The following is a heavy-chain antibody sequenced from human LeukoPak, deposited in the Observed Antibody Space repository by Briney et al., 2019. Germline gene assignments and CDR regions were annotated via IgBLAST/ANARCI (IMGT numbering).Heavy chain of an antibody. Sequence: PGSSVKVSCKASGGTFSSYAISWVRQAPGQGLEWMGGIIPIFGTANYAQKFQGRVTITADESTSTAYMELSSLRSEDTAVYYCARIVHYRPGWFDPWGQGTLVTVSS. J-gene: IGHJ5*02. CDR3: ARIVHYRPGWFDP. D-gene: IGHD2/OR15-2a*01. CDR2: IIPIFGTA. CDR1: GGTFSSYA. V-gene: IGHV1-69*01.